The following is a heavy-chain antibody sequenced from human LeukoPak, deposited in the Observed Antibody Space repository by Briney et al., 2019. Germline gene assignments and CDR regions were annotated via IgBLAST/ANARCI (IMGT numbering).Heavy chain of an antibody. D-gene: IGHD6-19*01. V-gene: IGHV3-30-3*01. Sequence: GRSLRLSCAASGFTFSSYAMHWVRQAPGKGLEWVAVISYDESIKYYGDCVKGRFTISRHNSANTMYLQMNRLKTDATAVYYCASGTGQWLVQDYWGQGTLVTVSS. CDR2: ISYDESIK. J-gene: IGHJ4*02. CDR1: GFTFSSYA. CDR3: ASGTGQWLVQDY.